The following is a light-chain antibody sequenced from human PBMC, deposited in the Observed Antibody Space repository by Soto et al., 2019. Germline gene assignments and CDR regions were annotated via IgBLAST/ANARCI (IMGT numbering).Light chain of an antibody. CDR1: SSNVGSNT. CDR2: SDD. Sequence: QSVLTQPPSASGTPGQRVTISCSGSSSNVGSNTVSWYQQLPGTAPKVLIDSDDQRPSGVPDRFSGSRSGSSASLAISGLQSGDEADYYCASWEDSLNGWVIGGGTQLTVL. J-gene: IGLJ3*02. V-gene: IGLV1-44*01. CDR3: ASWEDSLNGWV.